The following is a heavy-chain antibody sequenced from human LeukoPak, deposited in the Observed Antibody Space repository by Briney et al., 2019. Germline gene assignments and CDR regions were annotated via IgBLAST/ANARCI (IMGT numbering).Heavy chain of an antibody. CDR3: AKEVDLNYDILTGYYRGVYFDY. V-gene: IGHV3-23*01. Sequence: GGSLRLSCAASGFTFSGYAMSWVRQAPGKGLEWVSAISGSDGSTYYADSVKGRFTISRDNSKNTLYLQMNSLRAEDTAVYYCAKEVDLNYDILTGYYRGVYFDYWGQGTLVTVSS. CDR2: ISGSDGST. D-gene: IGHD3-9*01. J-gene: IGHJ4*02. CDR1: GFTFSGYA.